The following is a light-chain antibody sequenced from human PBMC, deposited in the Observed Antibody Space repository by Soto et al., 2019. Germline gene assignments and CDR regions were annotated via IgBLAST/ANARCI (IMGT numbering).Light chain of an antibody. J-gene: IGKJ4*01. CDR3: QQYGNSPLT. Sequence: EIVLTQSPGTLSLSPGDRAALSCRASETVSSDFLAWYQQKPGQAPRLLIYAASSRATGVPDRFSGSGSGTDFTLTISRLEPEDFALYYCQQYGNSPLTFGGGTKVDI. V-gene: IGKV3-20*01. CDR2: AAS. CDR1: ETVSSDF.